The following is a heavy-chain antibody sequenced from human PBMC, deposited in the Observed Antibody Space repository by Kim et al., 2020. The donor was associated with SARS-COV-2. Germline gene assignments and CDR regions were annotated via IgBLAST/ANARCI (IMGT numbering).Heavy chain of an antibody. Sequence: GGSLRLSCAASGFTFSSAAMIWVRLAPGKGQAWDSPVRGSGGHTYHAASAYGRFTVFRDNSTNTEDLQMNSLRPEATAVYSLAKGRSATLAAAFNYWSQ. D-gene: IGHD6-13*01. CDR2: VRGSGGHT. CDR3: AKGRSATLAAAFNY. CDR1: GFTFSSAA. J-gene: IGHJ4*02. V-gene: IGHV3-23*01.